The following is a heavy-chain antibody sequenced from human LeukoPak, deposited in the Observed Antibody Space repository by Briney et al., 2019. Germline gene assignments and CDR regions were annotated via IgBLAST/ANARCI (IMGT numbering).Heavy chain of an antibody. CDR2: ISAYNGNT. J-gene: IGHJ5*02. V-gene: IGHV1-18*04. CDR3: ARDHLQAYCGGDCYPNWFDP. CDR1: GYTFTSYG. D-gene: IGHD2-21*02. Sequence: ASVKVSCKASGYTFTSYGISWVRQAPGQGLEWMGWISAYNGNTNYAQKLQGRVTMTTDTSTSTAYMELRSLRSDDTAVYYCARDHLQAYCGGDCYPNWFDPWGQGTLVTVSS.